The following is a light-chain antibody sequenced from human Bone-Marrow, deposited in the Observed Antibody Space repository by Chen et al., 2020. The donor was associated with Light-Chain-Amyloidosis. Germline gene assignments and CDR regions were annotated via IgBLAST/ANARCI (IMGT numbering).Light chain of an antibody. CDR1: QDIRNY. J-gene: IGKJ1*01. Sequence: DIQLTQSPSFLSASVGDRVTITCRASQDIRNYLAWYQQKPGKAPNLLIYGASTLQSWVPSRFSCSGTGTEFTLTIRGLQPDDFATYYWQQLTSYPRTFAQWTKVEIK. V-gene: IGKV1-9*01. CDR3: QQLTSYPRT. CDR2: GAS.